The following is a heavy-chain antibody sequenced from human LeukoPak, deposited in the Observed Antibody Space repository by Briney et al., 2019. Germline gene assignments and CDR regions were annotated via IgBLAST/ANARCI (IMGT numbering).Heavy chain of an antibody. J-gene: IGHJ4*02. D-gene: IGHD1-1*01. CDR1: GFTFSSYA. CDR2: IRRNGGFT. Sequence: TGGSLRLSCAASGFTFSSYAMHWVRQAPGKGLEKVAGIRRNGGFTYYADSVKGRFTISRDNSNNTLYLQMGSLRAEDMAVYYCARVAATGLYYFDYWGQGTLVTVSS. V-gene: IGHV3-64*02. CDR3: ARVAATGLYYFDY.